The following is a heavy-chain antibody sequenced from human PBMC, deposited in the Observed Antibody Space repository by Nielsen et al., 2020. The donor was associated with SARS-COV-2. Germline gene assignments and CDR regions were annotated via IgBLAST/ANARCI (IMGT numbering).Heavy chain of an antibody. CDR3: AKAFRSSDWVRAATDI. J-gene: IGHJ4*02. Sequence: GESLKISCAASGFMFSTYAMSWVRQAPGKGLEWVSGIIGSCRRTHYADSVEGRFIISRDNYKNTLYLQMNSLRAEDTAVYYCAKAFRSSDWVRAATDIWGQGTLVTVSS. D-gene: IGHD6-25*01. CDR1: GFMFSTYA. V-gene: IGHV3-23*01. CDR2: IIGSCRRT.